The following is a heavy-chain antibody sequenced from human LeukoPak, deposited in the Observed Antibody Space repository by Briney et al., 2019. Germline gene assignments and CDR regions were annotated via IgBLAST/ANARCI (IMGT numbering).Heavy chain of an antibody. CDR2: IYPGDSDT. V-gene: IGHV5-51*01. Sequence: GESLKIPCKGSGYTFTNYWIGWVRQMPGKGLEWMGIIYPGDSDTRYSPSFQGQVTMLADKSISTAYLQWSSLKASDTAMYYCARRGSYYALDYWGQGTLVTVSS. J-gene: IGHJ4*02. CDR3: ARRGSYYALDY. D-gene: IGHD1-26*01. CDR1: GYTFTNYW.